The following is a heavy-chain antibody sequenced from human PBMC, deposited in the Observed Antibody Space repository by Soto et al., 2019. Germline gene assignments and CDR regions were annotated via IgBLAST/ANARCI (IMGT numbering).Heavy chain of an antibody. D-gene: IGHD5-12*01. J-gene: IGHJ4*02. CDR3: ARELYSGWHYFDY. CDR2: IYSGGST. Sequence: EVQLVESGGGLVQPGGSLRLSCAASGFTVSSNYMSWVRQAPGKGLEWVSVIYSGGSTYYADSVKGRFTISRDNSKNTLYLQMNSLRAEDTAVYYCARELYSGWHYFDYWGQGTLGTVSS. V-gene: IGHV3-66*01. CDR1: GFTVSSNY.